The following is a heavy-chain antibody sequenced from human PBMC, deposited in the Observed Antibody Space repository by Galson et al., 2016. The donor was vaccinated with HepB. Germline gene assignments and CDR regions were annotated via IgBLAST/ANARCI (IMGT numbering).Heavy chain of an antibody. Sequence: SLRLSCAASGFTFSRYGMHWVRQAPGKGLEWLAVVSNDGTRKHYADSVKGRLTISRDNCKNTGYVQMNGLNTEDTSLYYCAKDDTGSCESWGQGTPVTVSP. CDR3: AKDDTGSCES. D-gene: IGHD1-26*01. V-gene: IGHV3-30*18. J-gene: IGHJ5*02. CDR1: GFTFSRYG. CDR2: VSNDGTRK.